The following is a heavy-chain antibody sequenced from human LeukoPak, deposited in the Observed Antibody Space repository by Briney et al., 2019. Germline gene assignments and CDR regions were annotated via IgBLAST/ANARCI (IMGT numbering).Heavy chain of an antibody. J-gene: IGHJ6*02. CDR3: ARDLVVVVPAAIGSEAYYYDMDV. D-gene: IGHD2-2*02. CDR2: IYYSGST. CDR1: GGSVSSGSYY. Sequence: KASETLSLTCTISGGSVSSGSYYWSWIRQPPGKGLEWIGYIYYSGSTSYNPSLKSRVTISVDTSKNQFSLKLSSVTAADTAVYYCARDLVVVVPAAIGSEAYYYDMDVWGQGTTVTVSS. V-gene: IGHV4-61*01.